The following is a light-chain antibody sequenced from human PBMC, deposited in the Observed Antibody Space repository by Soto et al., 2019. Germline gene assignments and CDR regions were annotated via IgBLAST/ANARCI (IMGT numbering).Light chain of an antibody. V-gene: IGKV3-15*01. CDR3: LPYNDWPRST. CDR1: QTVGNT. Sequence: EIVLTQSPAPLSVSPGERATLACRATQTVGNTLAWDQQQPGQTPRLLIHGASTTATGLPARLSGSGSGSEFTLTVDRLQSEDFAFYYSLPYNDWPRSTFGRGTRVEVK. J-gene: IGKJ4*02. CDR2: GAS.